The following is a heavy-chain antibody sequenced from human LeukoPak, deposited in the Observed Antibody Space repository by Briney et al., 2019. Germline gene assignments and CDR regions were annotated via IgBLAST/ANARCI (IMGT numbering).Heavy chain of an antibody. CDR2: IIPIFGTA. J-gene: IGHJ4*02. CDR1: GGTFSSYA. V-gene: IGHV1-69*05. D-gene: IGHD6-13*01. Sequence: GASVKVSCKASGGTFSSYAISWVRQAPGQGLEWMGRIIPIFGTANYAQKFQGRVTITTDESTSTAYMELSSLRSEDTAVYYCAATTDSSSWYEVLWYFDYWGQGTLVTVSS. CDR3: AATTDSSSWYEVLWYFDY.